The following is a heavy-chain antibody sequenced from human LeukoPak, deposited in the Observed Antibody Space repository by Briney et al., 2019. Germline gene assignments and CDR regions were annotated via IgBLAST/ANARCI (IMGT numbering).Heavy chain of an antibody. D-gene: IGHD3-22*01. CDR2: MAPSDSYT. CDR3: VRQPPGVYDTTQNWFDP. Sequence: GESLRISCKVSGYSFPSYWITWVRQVPGKGLEWLGRMAPSDSYTNYNPSFEGHVTMSVEKSITTVYLQWSSLKASDTAMYYCVRQPPGVYDTTQNWFDPWGQGTLVTVSS. CDR1: GYSFPSYW. V-gene: IGHV5-10-1*01. J-gene: IGHJ5*02.